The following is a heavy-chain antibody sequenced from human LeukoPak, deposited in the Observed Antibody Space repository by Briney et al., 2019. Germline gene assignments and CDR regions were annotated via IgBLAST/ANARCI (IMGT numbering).Heavy chain of an antibody. J-gene: IGHJ4*02. CDR1: GFTFSSSA. Sequence: GGSLRLSCEASGFTFSSSAMTWIRQAPGKGLEWVSSNSIDVDKTYYADSVKGRVTISRDNSKTTLYLQMNSLRAEDTAVYYCAKFSRSYCSSTRRSKYFDYWGQGTLVTVSS. CDR3: AKFSRSYCSSTRRSKYFDY. V-gene: IGHV3-23*01. D-gene: IGHD2-2*01. CDR2: NSIDVDKT.